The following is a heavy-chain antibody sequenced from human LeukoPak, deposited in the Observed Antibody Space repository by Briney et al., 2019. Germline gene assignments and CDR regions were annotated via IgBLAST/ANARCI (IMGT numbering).Heavy chain of an antibody. V-gene: IGHV6-1*01. CDR2: THYRSKWYN. D-gene: IGHD3-10*01. CDR3: ARGLAWFGELSYNWFDP. Sequence: SQTLSLTCAISGDSVSSNSAAWNWIRQSPSRGLEWLGRTHYRSKWYNDYAVSVKSRITINPDTSKNQFSLQLNSVTPEDTAVYYCARGLAWFGELSYNWFDPWGQGTLVTVSS. J-gene: IGHJ5*02. CDR1: GDSVSSNSAA.